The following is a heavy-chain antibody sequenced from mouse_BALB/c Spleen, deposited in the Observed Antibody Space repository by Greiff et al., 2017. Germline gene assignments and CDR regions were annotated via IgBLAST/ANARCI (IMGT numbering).Heavy chain of an antibody. J-gene: IGHJ3*01. CDR2: ISYSGST. Sequence: EVMLVESGPGLVKPSQSLSLTCTVTGYSITSDYAWNWIRQFPGNKLEWMGYISYSGSTSYNPSLKSRISITRDTSKNQFFLQLNSVTTEDTATYYCARSYGRFAYWGQGTLVTVSA. D-gene: IGHD2-10*02. V-gene: IGHV3-2*02. CDR3: ARSYGRFAY. CDR1: GYSITSDYA.